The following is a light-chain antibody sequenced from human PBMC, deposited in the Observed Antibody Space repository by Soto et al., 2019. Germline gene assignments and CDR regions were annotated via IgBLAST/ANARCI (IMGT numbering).Light chain of an antibody. CDR2: KAS. V-gene: IGKV1-5*03. CDR1: QTISSW. J-gene: IGKJ1*01. Sequence: DIQMTQSPSTLSRSVGDRVTITCRASQTISSWLAWYQQKPGKAPKLLIYKASTLKSGVPSRFSGSGSGTEFTLTISSLKPDDFATYYCQHYNSYSEAFGQGTKVELK. CDR3: QHYNSYSEA.